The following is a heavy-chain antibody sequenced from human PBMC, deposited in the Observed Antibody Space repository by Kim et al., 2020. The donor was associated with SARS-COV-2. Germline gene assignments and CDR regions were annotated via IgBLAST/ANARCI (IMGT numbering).Heavy chain of an antibody. Sequence: SETLSLTCTVSGGSISSSSYYWGWIRQPPGKGLEWIGSIYYSGSTYYNPSLKSRVTISVDTSKNQFSLKLSSVTAADTAVYYCARLSEMATREVALDYWGQGTLVTVSS. CDR1: GGSISSSSYY. V-gene: IGHV4-39*01. CDR3: ARLSEMATREVALDY. D-gene: IGHD5-12*01. CDR2: IYYSGST. J-gene: IGHJ4*02.